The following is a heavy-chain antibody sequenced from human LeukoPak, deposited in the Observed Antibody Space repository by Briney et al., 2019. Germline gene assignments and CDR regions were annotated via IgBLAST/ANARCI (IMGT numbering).Heavy chain of an antibody. V-gene: IGHV3-11*01. Sequence: PGGSLRLSCAASGFTLTDFCMSWVRQAPGKGLEWVSYISSSGKIIYYGDSVKGRFTISRDNSKNSLFLQMDSLRAEDSAVYYCARDIDGAIGYCSSANCRSDYWGQGILVTVSS. CDR3: ARDIDGAIGYCSSANCRSDY. D-gene: IGHD2-2*01. CDR2: ISSSGKII. J-gene: IGHJ4*02. CDR1: GFTLTDFC.